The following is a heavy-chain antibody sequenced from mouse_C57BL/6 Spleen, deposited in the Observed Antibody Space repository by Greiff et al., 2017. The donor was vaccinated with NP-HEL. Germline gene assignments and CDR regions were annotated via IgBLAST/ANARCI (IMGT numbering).Heavy chain of an antibody. D-gene: IGHD1-1*01. CDR3: ARQVTTVVGFDY. V-gene: IGHV5-6*01. CDR1: GFTFSSYG. CDR2: ISSGGSYT. Sequence: EVKVVESGGDLVKPGGSLKLSCAASGFTFSSYGMSWVRQTPDKRLEWVATISSGGSYTYYPDSVKGRFTISRDNAKNTLYLQMSSLKSEDTAMYYCARQVTTVVGFDYWGQGTTLTVSS. J-gene: IGHJ2*01.